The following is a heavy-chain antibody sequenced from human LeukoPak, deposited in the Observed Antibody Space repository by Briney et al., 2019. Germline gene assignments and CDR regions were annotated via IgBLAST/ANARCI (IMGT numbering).Heavy chain of an antibody. J-gene: IGHJ6*03. CDR1: GGTFSSYA. CDR3: ARAYVVPAATYPYYYYYYYMDV. D-gene: IGHD2-2*01. Sequence: SVKVSCKASGGTFSSYAISWVRQAPGQGLEWMGGIIPIFGTANYAQKFQGRVTITADKSTSTAYMELSSLRSEDTAVYYCARAYVVPAATYPYYYYYYYMDVWGKGTTVTVSS. V-gene: IGHV1-69*06. CDR2: IIPIFGTA.